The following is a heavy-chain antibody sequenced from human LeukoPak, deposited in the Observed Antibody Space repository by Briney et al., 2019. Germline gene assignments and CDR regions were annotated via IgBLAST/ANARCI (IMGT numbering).Heavy chain of an antibody. CDR3: ARVFGVVIANFDY. J-gene: IGHJ4*02. D-gene: IGHD3-3*01. CDR2: INHSGST. CDR1: GGSISSYY. V-gene: IGHV4-34*01. Sequence: SETLSLTCTVSGGSISSYYWSWIRQPPGKGLEWIGEINHSGSTNYNPSLKSRVTISVDTSKNQFSLKLSSVTAADTAVYYCARVFGVVIANFDYWGQGTLVTVSS.